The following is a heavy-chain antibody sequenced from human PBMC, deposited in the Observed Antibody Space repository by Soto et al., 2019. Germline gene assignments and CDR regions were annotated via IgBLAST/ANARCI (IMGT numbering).Heavy chain of an antibody. D-gene: IGHD5-12*01. V-gene: IGHV3-30*18. J-gene: IGHJ6*02. CDR1: GFTFSGYY. CDR2: ISYDGSTE. Sequence: GGSLRLSCAASGFTFSGYYMHWVRQTPGKGLEWVAVISYDGSTEYYADSVKGRFTISRDNSANRLFLQMNSLRPEDTAVYYCTKDDGYNDSTYYHYFGMDVWGQGTTVTVSS. CDR3: TKDDGYNDSTYYHYFGMDV.